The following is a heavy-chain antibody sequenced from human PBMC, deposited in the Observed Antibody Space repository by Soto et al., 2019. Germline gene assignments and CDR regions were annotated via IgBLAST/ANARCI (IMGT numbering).Heavy chain of an antibody. J-gene: IGHJ4*02. CDR3: ARGPFTDYGDYSFDY. CDR2: ISAYNGNT. CDR1: GYTFTSYG. D-gene: IGHD4-17*01. Sequence: ASVKVSCKASGYTFTSYGISWVRQAPGQGLEWMGWISAYNGNTNYAQKLQGRVTMTTDTSTSTAYMELRSLRSDDTAVYYCARGPFTDYGDYSFDYWGQGTLVTVSS. V-gene: IGHV1-18*01.